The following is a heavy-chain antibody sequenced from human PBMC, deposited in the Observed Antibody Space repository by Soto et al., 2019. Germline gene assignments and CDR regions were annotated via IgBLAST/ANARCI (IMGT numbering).Heavy chain of an antibody. CDR2: IQQDGSEK. CDR1: GFTFSRFW. V-gene: IGHV3-7*01. J-gene: IGHJ4*02. Sequence: EVQLVESGGGLVQPGGSLRLSCAVSGFTFSRFWMGWVRQAPGRGLEWVANIQQDGSEKYYVDSVKGRFTMSRDNAKNSLYLQMNSLRAEDTAVYYCAREDIVVVVAATILDYWGQGTLVTVSS. D-gene: IGHD2-15*01. CDR3: AREDIVVVVAATILDY.